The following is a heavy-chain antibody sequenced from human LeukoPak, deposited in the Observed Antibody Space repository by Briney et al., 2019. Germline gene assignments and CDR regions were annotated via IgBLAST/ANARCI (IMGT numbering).Heavy chain of an antibody. J-gene: IGHJ4*02. V-gene: IGHV6-1*01. Sequence: SQTLSLTCAISGDSVSSNRAAWNRIRQSPSRGLEWLGRTYYRSKWYNDYAVSVKSRITINPDTSKNQFSLQLNSVTPEDTAVYYCARETTTSGSPFDYWGQGTLVTVSS. CDR3: ARETTTSGSPFDY. CDR2: TYYRSKWYN. CDR1: GDSVSSNRAA. D-gene: IGHD6-19*01.